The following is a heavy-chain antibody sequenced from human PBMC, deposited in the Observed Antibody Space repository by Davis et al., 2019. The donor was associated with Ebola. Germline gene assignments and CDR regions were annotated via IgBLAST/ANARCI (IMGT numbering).Heavy chain of an antibody. J-gene: IGHJ6*02. Sequence: PGGSLRLSCAASGFTFSSYGMHWVRQAPGKGLEWVAVISYDGSNKYYADSVKGRFTISRDNSKNTLYLQMNSLRAEDTAVYYCARDLATTVVTPVGVWGQGTTVTVSS. CDR2: ISYDGSNK. D-gene: IGHD4-23*01. V-gene: IGHV3-30*03. CDR3: ARDLATTVVTPVGV. CDR1: GFTFSSYG.